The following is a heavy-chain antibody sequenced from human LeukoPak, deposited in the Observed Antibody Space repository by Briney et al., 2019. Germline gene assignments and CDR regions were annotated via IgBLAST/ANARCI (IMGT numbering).Heavy chain of an antibody. CDR2: IYYSGST. CDR1: GGSINIYY. D-gene: IGHD3-16*01. J-gene: IGHJ5*02. CDR3: ARVKASRSGERFDP. V-gene: IGHV4-4*07. Sequence: SETLSLTCTVSGGSINIYYWSWIRQPAGKGLEWIGRIYYSGSTNYNPSLKSRVTISVDTSKNQFSLKLSSVTAADTAVYYCARVKASRSGERFDPWGQGTLVTVSS.